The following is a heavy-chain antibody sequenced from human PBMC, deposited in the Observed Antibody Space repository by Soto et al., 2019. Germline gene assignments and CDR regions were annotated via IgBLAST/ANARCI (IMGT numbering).Heavy chain of an antibody. CDR1: GVSISSGNW. V-gene: IGHV4-4*01. Sequence: ETLSLTCAVSGVSISSGNWWTWVRQTPQRGLEYIGEIFHDGTANYYPSFERRVAISVDTSKNQFSLKLTSVTAADTAIYFCARLVYDTRLNYMYFDFWGQGALGTVS. CDR2: IFHDGTA. D-gene: IGHD3-10*01. J-gene: IGHJ4*02. CDR3: ARLVYDTRLNYMYFDF.